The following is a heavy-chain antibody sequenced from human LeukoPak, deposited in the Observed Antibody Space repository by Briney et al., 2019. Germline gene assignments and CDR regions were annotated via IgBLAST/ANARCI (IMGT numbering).Heavy chain of an antibody. CDR3: VREASGGTKGVSGTFDI. Sequence: GGSLRLSCAASGSTLRTYWMSWVRQAPGKGLEWVASIKRDGSEKYYVDSVKGRFTISRDNAKNSLYLQMNSLRAEDTAVYHCVREASGGTKGVSGTFDIWGQGTLVTVSS. CDR1: GSTLRTYW. CDR2: IKRDGSEK. V-gene: IGHV3-7*01. J-gene: IGHJ3*02. D-gene: IGHD6-13*01.